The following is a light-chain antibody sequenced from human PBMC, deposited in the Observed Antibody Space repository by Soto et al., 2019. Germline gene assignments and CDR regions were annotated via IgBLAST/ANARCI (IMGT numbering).Light chain of an antibody. J-gene: IGLJ1*01. CDR3: SSYTSISTYV. V-gene: IGLV2-14*01. CDR1: STDVGGYNF. Sequence: QSALTQPASVSGSPGQSINISCTGTSTDVGGYNFFSWYQQQPDKAPKLMIYDDTNRPSGVSNRFSGSNSGNTPSLTISGLQAEDEADYYCSSYTSISTYVFGTGTKVTVL. CDR2: DDT.